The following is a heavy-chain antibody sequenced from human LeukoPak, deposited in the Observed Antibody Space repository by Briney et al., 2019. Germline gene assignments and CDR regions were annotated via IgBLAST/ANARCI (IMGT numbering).Heavy chain of an antibody. CDR3: AKSYSSGWYVMHYYYYYMDV. CDR1: GFTFSGYN. D-gene: IGHD6-19*01. Sequence: GGSLRLSCAASGFTFSGYNMNWVRQAPGKGLEWVSFISTSSSYIHYADSVKGRFTISRDNAKNSLLLQMNSLRAEDTAVYYCAKSYSSGWYVMHYYYYYMDVWGKGTTVTIS. V-gene: IGHV3-21*01. CDR2: ISTSSSYI. J-gene: IGHJ6*03.